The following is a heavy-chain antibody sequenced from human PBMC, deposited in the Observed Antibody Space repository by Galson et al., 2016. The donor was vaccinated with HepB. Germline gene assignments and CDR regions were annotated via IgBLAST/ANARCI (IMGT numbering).Heavy chain of an antibody. CDR3: ARDWTLGKMITTLDAFDI. CDR1: GFTFSSHA. Sequence: SLRLSCAASGFTFSSHAMNWVRQAPGKGLEWVSYISSGSTTIYYADSVKGRFTIPRDNAKNSLFLQMNSLRDEDTAVYHCARDWTLGKMITTLDAFDIWGQGTMVTVSS. J-gene: IGHJ3*02. V-gene: IGHV3-48*02. CDR2: ISSGSTTI. D-gene: IGHD4-11*01.